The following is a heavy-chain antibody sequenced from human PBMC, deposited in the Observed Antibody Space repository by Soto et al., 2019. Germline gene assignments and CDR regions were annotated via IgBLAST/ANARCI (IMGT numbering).Heavy chain of an antibody. CDR2: IYPGDSAT. CDR1: GYIFTSYW. J-gene: IGHJ6*02. D-gene: IGHD4-4*01. V-gene: IGHV5-51*01. CDR3: ARRATVTTGGGMDV. Sequence: VESLMISCKGSGYIFTSYWIGWVRQHPGKRLEWMGIIYPGDSATRYNPSLQGHVTISAEKPISTSYLQWSRLNDSDPANYYCARRATVTTGGGMDVWGQGTTVTVS.